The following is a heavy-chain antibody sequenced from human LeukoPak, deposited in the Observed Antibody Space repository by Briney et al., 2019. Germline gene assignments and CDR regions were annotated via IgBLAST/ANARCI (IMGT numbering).Heavy chain of an antibody. Sequence: GGSLRLSCAASGFTLSSYAMSWVRQAPGKGLEWVSLISGNAGSTYYADSVKGRFTISRDNAKNSLYLQMNSLRAEDTAVYYCARDYDYVWGSYRPSFSFDYWGQGTLVTVSS. CDR3: ARDYDYVWGSYRPSFSFDY. D-gene: IGHD3-16*02. V-gene: IGHV3-23*01. J-gene: IGHJ4*02. CDR2: ISGNAGST. CDR1: GFTLSSYA.